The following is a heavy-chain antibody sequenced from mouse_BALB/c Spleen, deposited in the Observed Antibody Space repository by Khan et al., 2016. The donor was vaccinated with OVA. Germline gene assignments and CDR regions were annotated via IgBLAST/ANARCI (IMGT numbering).Heavy chain of an antibody. CDR1: GFTFTDYY. D-gene: IGHD1-1*01. J-gene: IGHJ2*01. CDR3: AREGGSYCSSFPYDFDY. CDR2: IRNKANGYTT. V-gene: IGHV7-3*02. Sequence: EVELVESGGGLVQPGGSLRLSCATSGFTFTDYYMSWVRQPPGKALEWLGFIRNKANGYTTEYSASVKGRFTISRANSQSILYLQMNTLRAEDSATYYCAREGGSYCSSFPYDFDYWGQGTTLTGSS.